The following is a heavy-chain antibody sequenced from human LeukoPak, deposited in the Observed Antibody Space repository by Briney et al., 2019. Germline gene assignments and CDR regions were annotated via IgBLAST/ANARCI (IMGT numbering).Heavy chain of an antibody. CDR3: AKGIAVAVYYGMDV. V-gene: IGHV3-74*01. CDR2: IKSDGSSI. J-gene: IGHJ6*02. CDR1: GFTFSSYS. D-gene: IGHD6-19*01. Sequence: GGSLRLSCVASGFTFSSYSMHWVRQAPGKGLVWVSRIKSDGSSISYADSVKGRFTISRDNSKNTLYLQMNSLRAEDTAVYYCAKGIAVAVYYGMDVWGQGTTVTVSS.